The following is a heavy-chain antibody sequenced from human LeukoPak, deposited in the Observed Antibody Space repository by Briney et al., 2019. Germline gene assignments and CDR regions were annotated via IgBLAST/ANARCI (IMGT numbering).Heavy chain of an antibody. V-gene: IGHV1-8*01. CDR1: GYPFSNYD. D-gene: IGHD3-22*01. J-gene: IGHJ3*02. CDR3: AKYYYETSGLDAFDI. CDR2: MSPNSGNT. Sequence: GASVTVSFTASGYPFSNYDINWVRQATGQGLEWLGWMSPNSGNTGYAQKFQGRVTMTRNISIRTAYMELSSLRSEDTAIYYCAKYYYETSGLDAFDIWGQGTLVTVSS.